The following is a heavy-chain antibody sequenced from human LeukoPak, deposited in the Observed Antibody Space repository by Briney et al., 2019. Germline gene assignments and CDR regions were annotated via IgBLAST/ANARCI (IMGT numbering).Heavy chain of an antibody. J-gene: IGHJ3*02. Sequence: GGSLRLSCAASGFTFSRHWMSWVRQAPGKGLEWMANIKQDGSAKYYVDSVKGRFTISRDNAKNSLYLQMTSLRADDTAVYYCTRETTGTILGDAFDIWGQGTMVTVSS. V-gene: IGHV3-7*01. CDR3: TRETTGTILGDAFDI. CDR1: GFTFSRHW. CDR2: IKQDGSAK. D-gene: IGHD1-1*01.